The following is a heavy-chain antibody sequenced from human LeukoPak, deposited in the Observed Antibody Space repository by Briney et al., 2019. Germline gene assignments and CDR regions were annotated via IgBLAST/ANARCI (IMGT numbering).Heavy chain of an antibody. J-gene: IGHJ6*03. V-gene: IGHV1-69*05. D-gene: IGHD2-15*01. Sequence: ASVKVSCKASGGSFSSYAIRWVRKAPGQGLEWMVRIIPIFGTANYAQKFQGRVTITTDESTSTAYMELSSLRSEDTAVYYCAREAAPSNYYYYYYMDVWGKGTTVTVSS. CDR2: IIPIFGTA. CDR1: GGSFSSYA. CDR3: AREAAPSNYYYYYYMDV.